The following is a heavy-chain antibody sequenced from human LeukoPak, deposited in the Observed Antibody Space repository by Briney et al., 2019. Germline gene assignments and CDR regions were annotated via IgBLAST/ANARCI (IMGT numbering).Heavy chain of an antibody. V-gene: IGHV3-30*09. Sequence: GGSLRLSCAASGFTFSSYAMHWVRQAPGKGLEWVAVISYDGSNKYYADSVKGRFAISRDNSKNTLYLQMNSLRAEDTAVYYCARVPSSSWGDAFDIWGQGTMVTVSS. CDR1: GFTFSSYA. D-gene: IGHD6-13*01. J-gene: IGHJ3*02. CDR3: ARVPSSSWGDAFDI. CDR2: ISYDGSNK.